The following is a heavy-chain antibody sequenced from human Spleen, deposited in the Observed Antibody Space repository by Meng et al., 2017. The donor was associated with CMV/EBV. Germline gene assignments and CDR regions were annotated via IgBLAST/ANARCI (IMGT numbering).Heavy chain of an antibody. J-gene: IGHJ6*02. V-gene: IGHV1-18*01. CDR3: AREWSYCSSTSCPNYGMDV. CDR1: GYTFTSYG. CDR2: ISAYNGNT. D-gene: IGHD2-2*01. Sequence: ASVKVSCKASGYTFTSYGISWVRQAPGQGLEWMGWISAYNGNTNYAQKLQGRVTMTTDTSTSTAYMELRSLRSDDTAVYYCAREWSYCSSTSCPNYGMDVWGQGTTVTVSS.